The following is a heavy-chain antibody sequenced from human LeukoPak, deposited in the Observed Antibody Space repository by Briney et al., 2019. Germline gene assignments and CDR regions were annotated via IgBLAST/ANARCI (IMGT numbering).Heavy chain of an antibody. Sequence: PGGSLRLSCAASGFTFSDYAMHWVRQAPGKGLEWVSAISGSGGSTYYVDSVKGRFTISRDNSKNTLYLQMNSLRAEDTAVYYCAKSLFRMTTVTNFDYWGQGTLVTVSS. J-gene: IGHJ4*02. CDR3: AKSLFRMTTVTNFDY. CDR1: GFTFSDYA. V-gene: IGHV3-23*01. CDR2: ISGSGGST. D-gene: IGHD4-17*01.